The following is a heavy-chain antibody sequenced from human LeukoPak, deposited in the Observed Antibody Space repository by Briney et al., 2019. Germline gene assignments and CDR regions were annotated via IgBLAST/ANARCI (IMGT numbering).Heavy chain of an antibody. D-gene: IGHD3-10*01. CDR3: ARQVRYSYGSGSSYQYYMDV. CDR2: INHSGST. CDR1: GGSFSGYY. V-gene: IGHV4-34*01. Sequence: SETLSLTCAVYGGSFSGYYWSWIRQPPGKGLEWIGEINHSGSTNYNPSLKSRVTISVDTSKNQFSLKLSSVTAADTAVYYCARQVRYSYGSGSSYQYYMDVWGNGTTVTISS. J-gene: IGHJ6*03.